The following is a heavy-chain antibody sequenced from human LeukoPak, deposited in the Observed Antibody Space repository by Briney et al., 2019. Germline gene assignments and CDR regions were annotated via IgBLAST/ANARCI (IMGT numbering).Heavy chain of an antibody. CDR1: GGSISSSSYY. Sequence: KPSETLSLTCTVSGGSISSSSYYWGWIRQPPGKGLEWIGSIYYSGSTYYNPSLKSRVTISVDTSKNQFSLKLSSVTAADTAVYYCASPSWELLSLDYWGQGTLVTVSS. D-gene: IGHD1-26*01. V-gene: IGHV4-39*01. CDR2: IYYSGST. CDR3: ASPSWELLSLDY. J-gene: IGHJ4*02.